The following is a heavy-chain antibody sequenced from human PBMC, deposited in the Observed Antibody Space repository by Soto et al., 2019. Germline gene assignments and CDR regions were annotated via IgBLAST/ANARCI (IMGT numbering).Heavy chain of an antibody. J-gene: IGHJ4*02. CDR3: ARSRGGYFDY. CDR2: IYYSGST. D-gene: IGHD3-22*01. CDR1: GGSISSSSYY. Sequence: PSETLSLTCTVSGGSISSSSYYWGWIRQPPGKGLEWIGSIYYSGSTNYNPSLKSRVTISGDTSKNQFSLKLSSVTAADTAVYYCARSRGGYFDYWGQGTLVTVSS. V-gene: IGHV4-39*07.